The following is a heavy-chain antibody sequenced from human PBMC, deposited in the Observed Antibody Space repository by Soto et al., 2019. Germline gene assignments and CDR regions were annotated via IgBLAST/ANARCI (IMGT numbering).Heavy chain of an antibody. CDR1: G. CDR3: ASLIAAASPANYYYYGMDV. CDR2: LWYDGSKK. V-gene: IGHV3-33*01. Sequence: GMHRVHHDPGQRLVTVPFLWYDGSKKSYADSVKGRFTISRDNSKNTLYLQMNSLRAEDTAVYYCASLIAAASPANYYYYGMDVWGQGTTVTVSS. J-gene: IGHJ6*02. D-gene: IGHD6-13*01.